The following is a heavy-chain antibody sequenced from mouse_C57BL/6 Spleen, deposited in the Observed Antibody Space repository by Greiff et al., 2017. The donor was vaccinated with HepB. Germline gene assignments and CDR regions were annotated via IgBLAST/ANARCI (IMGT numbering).Heavy chain of an antibody. V-gene: IGHV1-50*01. Sequence: QVQLQQSGAELVKPGASVKLSCKASGYTFTSYWMQWVKQRPGQGLEWIGEIDPSDSYTNYNQKFKGKATLTVDTSSSTAYMQLSSLTSEDSAVYYCARWRGTYGGYYFDYWGQGTTLTVSS. D-gene: IGHD1-1*01. CDR2: IDPSDSYT. J-gene: IGHJ2*01. CDR3: ARWRGTYGGYYFDY. CDR1: GYTFTSYW.